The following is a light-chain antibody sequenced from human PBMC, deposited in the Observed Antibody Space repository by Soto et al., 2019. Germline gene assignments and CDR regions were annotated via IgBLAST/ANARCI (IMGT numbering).Light chain of an antibody. CDR1: QSVSSSY. V-gene: IGKV3-20*01. CDR2: GAS. Sequence: EIVLTQSPGTLSLSPGERATISCRASQSVSSSYLAWYQKKTGQAPSTLIYGASSRATRIPDRISGSGSGTDFTLTISRLEPEDFAVYYCQQYGSSPLTFGGGTKVEIK. CDR3: QQYGSSPLT. J-gene: IGKJ4*01.